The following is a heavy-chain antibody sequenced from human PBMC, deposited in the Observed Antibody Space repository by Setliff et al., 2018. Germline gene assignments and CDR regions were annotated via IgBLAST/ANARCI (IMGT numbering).Heavy chain of an antibody. J-gene: IGHJ4*02. CDR2: VSFFGSS. CDR3: ARDPGFHSVTWCLGD. Sequence: SETLSLTCTVSGVSISSTTYYWTWVRQPPGKGLEWIGTVSFFGSSYYSPSLKSRLAIALDTSGNRFSLNLTSVTAADTAVYYSARDPGFHSVTWCLGDWGQGTQVTVSS. D-gene: IGHD2-21*02. CDR1: GVSISSTTYY. V-gene: IGHV4-39*07.